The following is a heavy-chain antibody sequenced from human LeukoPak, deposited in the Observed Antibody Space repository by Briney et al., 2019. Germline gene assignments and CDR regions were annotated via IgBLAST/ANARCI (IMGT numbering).Heavy chain of an antibody. Sequence: PGGSLRLSCTTSGFTFTRYGMHWVRQIPGKGLEWVAFIRYDGRKTYYADSVKGRFIISRDNSKNTVYLEMSSLRAEDTAIYHCAGENWEPAYFEYWGQGNLVTVSS. J-gene: IGHJ4*02. D-gene: IGHD1-26*01. CDR2: IRYDGRKT. CDR1: GFTFTRYG. V-gene: IGHV3-30*02. CDR3: AGENWEPAYFEY.